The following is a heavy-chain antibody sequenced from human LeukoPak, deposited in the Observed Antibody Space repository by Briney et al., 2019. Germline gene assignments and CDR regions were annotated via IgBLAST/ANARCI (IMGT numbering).Heavy chain of an antibody. CDR2: ISYDGSSK. CDR3: ARVGTVDTAMVFLTYFDY. CDR1: GFTFSSYA. V-gene: IGHV3-30-3*01. D-gene: IGHD5-18*01. J-gene: IGHJ4*02. Sequence: GGSLRLSCAASGFTFSSYAMHWVRQAPGKGLEWVAVISYDGSSKYYADSVKGRFTISRDDSKNTLYLQMNSLRAEDTAVYYCARVGTVDTAMVFLTYFDYWGQGTLVTVSS.